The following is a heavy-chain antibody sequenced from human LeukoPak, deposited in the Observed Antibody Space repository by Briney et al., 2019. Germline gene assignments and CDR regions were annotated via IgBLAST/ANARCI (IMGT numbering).Heavy chain of an antibody. CDR1: GGSFSGYY. J-gene: IGHJ4*02. D-gene: IGHD4-17*01. Sequence: PSETLSLTCAVHGGSFSGYYLSWIRQPPGKGLEWIGEINHSGSTNYNPSLKSRVTISVDTSKNQFSLKLSSVTAADTAVYYCASSMTTESNWGQGTLVTVSS. CDR3: ASSMTTESN. CDR2: INHSGST. V-gene: IGHV4-34*01.